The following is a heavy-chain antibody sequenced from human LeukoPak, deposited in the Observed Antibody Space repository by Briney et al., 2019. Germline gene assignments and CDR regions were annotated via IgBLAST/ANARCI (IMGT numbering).Heavy chain of an antibody. CDR1: GYSISSGYY. D-gene: IGHD3-22*01. Sequence: PSETLSLTCTVSGYSISSGYYWGWIRPPPGKGLEWIGSIYHSGSTYYNPSLKSRVTISVDTSKNQFSLKLSSVTAADTAVYYCARGDSSGYKRSALYFDYWGQGTLVTVSS. V-gene: IGHV4-38-2*02. CDR2: IYHSGST. J-gene: IGHJ4*02. CDR3: ARGDSSGYKRSALYFDY.